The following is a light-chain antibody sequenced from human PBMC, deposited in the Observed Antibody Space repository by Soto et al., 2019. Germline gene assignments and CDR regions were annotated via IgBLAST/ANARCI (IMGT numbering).Light chain of an antibody. V-gene: IGLV2-14*01. CDR1: SSDVGDYNY. J-gene: IGLJ1*01. Sequence: QSALTQPASVSGSPGQSITISCTGTSSDVGDYNYVFWYQQHPGKAPKLVISEVRNRPSGVSDRFSGSKSGNTASLTISGLQAEDEADHYCSSYTSSSTAVFGTGTKVTVL. CDR2: EVR. CDR3: SSYTSSSTAV.